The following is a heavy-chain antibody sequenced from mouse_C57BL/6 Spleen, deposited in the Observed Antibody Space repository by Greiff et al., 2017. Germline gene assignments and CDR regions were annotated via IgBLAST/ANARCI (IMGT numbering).Heavy chain of an antibody. J-gene: IGHJ2*01. CDR1: GYTFTSYW. CDR3: ARVRYSNYGGDD. CDR2: IDPNSGGT. D-gene: IGHD2-5*01. V-gene: IGHV1-72*01. Sequence: QVQLQQPGAELVQPGASVKLSCTASGYTFTSYWMHWVKQRPGRGLEWIGRIDPNSGGTKYNEKFKSKATLTVDKPSSTAYMQLSSLTSEDSAVYYCARVRYSNYGGDDWGQGTTLTVSS.